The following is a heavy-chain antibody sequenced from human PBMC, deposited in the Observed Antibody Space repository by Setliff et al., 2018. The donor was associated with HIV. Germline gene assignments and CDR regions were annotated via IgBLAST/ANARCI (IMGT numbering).Heavy chain of an antibody. D-gene: IGHD3-16*01. CDR1: GFTFKTYS. CDR2: IKTDGGTT. V-gene: IGHV3-48*01. Sequence: PGGSLRLSCVGSGFTFKTYSMNWVRQAPGKGLEWLSYIKTDGGTTYDADSVEGRFTISRDNAKNSLYLRMDNLTVDDTAVYFCARGRCSDAACFFDYWGQGTLVTVSS. CDR3: ARGRCSDAACFFDY. J-gene: IGHJ4*02.